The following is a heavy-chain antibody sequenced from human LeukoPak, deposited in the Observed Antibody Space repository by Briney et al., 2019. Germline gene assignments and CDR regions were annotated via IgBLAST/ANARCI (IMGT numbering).Heavy chain of an antibody. D-gene: IGHD3-22*01. CDR3: ARGDYYDSRGFDY. Sequence: PGGSLRLSCAASGFTVSSNEMSWVRQAPGKGLEWVSSISGGSTYYADSRKGRFTISRDNAKNSLYLQMNSLRAEDTAVYYCARGDYYDSRGFDYWGQGTLVTVSS. V-gene: IGHV3-38-3*01. J-gene: IGHJ4*02. CDR1: GFTVSSNE. CDR2: ISGGST.